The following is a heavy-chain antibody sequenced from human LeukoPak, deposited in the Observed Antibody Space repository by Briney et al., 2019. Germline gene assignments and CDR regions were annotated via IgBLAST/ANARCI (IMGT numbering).Heavy chain of an antibody. D-gene: IGHD1-1*01. J-gene: IGHJ6*02. CDR2: ISYDGSNK. Sequence: GGSLRLSCAASGFTFSSYAMHWVRQAPGKGLEWVAVISYDGSNKYYADSVKGRFTISRDNSKNTLYLQMNSLRAEDTAVYYCARGPSHGTEYYYGMDVWGQGTTVTVSS. V-gene: IGHV3-30*04. CDR1: GFTFSSYA. CDR3: ARGPSHGTEYYYGMDV.